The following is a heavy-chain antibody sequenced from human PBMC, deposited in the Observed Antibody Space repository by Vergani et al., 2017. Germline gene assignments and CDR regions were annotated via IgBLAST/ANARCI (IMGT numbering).Heavy chain of an antibody. CDR2: IYHSGST. CDR3: ARLRLEDSGYDFGGMDV. CDR1: GYSISSGYY. Sequence: QVQLEESGPGLVKPSETLSLTCAVSGYSISSGYYWGWIRQPPGKGLEWIGSIYHSGSTYYNPSLKSGVTISVDTSKNQFSLKLSSVTAADTAVYYCARLRLEDSGYDFGGMDVWGQGTTVTVSS. D-gene: IGHD5-12*01. J-gene: IGHJ6*02. V-gene: IGHV4-38-2*01.